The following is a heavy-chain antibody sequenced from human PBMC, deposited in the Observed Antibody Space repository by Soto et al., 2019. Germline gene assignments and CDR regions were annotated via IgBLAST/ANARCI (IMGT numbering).Heavy chain of an antibody. CDR1: GFTFSYYT. CDR3: ADLVPAPTHYVYYDMDV. V-gene: IGHV3-23*01. CDR2: ISNSGDTI. J-gene: IGHJ6*02. D-gene: IGHD2-2*01. Sequence: EVQLLESGGGLVQPGGSLRLSCVASGFTFSYYTMSWVRQAPGKGLEWVSGISNSGDTIYYADSVKGRFTISRDNFKNTLYLQLNSLRADDTAIYYCADLVPAPTHYVYYDMDVWCQATTLTVSS.